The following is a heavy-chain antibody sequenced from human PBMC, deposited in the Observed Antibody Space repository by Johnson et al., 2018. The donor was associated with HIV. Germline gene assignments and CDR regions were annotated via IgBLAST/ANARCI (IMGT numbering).Heavy chain of an antibody. V-gene: IGHV3-23*04. CDR3: AKDRGYGGNLDAFDI. J-gene: IGHJ3*02. CDR1: GFTFSSYA. Sequence: VQLVESGGGLVQPGGSLRLSCAAYGFTFSSYAMHWVRQAPGAGLEWVSGISGGGGSTYYADSVKGRFTISRDNSKSTLYLQMNSLRAEDTAVYYCAKDRGYGGNLDAFDIWGQGTMVTVSS. CDR2: ISGGGGST. D-gene: IGHD4-23*01.